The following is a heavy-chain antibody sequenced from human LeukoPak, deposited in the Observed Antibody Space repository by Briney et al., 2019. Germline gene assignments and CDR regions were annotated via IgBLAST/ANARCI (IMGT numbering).Heavy chain of an antibody. CDR1: GFTFSSYG. Sequence: GGSLRLSCAASGFTFSSYGMHWVRQAPGNGLEWVAVISYDGSNKYYADSVKGRFTISRDNAKNSLYLQMNSLRAEDTAVYYCARDCDSSSCLDAFDIWGQGTMVTVSS. CDR2: ISYDGSNK. CDR3: ARDCDSSSCLDAFDI. J-gene: IGHJ3*02. D-gene: IGHD6-13*01. V-gene: IGHV3-30*03.